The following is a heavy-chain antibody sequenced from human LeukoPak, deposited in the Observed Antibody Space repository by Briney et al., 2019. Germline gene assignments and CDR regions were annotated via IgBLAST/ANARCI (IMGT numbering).Heavy chain of an antibody. CDR3: AREGSGWYVDY. CDR2: ISSSGSTK. CDR1: GITFKNYE. J-gene: IGHJ4*02. Sequence: GGSLRLSCAVSGITFKNYEMNWVRQAPGKGLEWVSYISSSGSTKYYADSVKGRFTISRDNAKNSLYLQMNSLRAEDTAVYYCAREGSGWYVDYWGQGTLVTVSS. V-gene: IGHV3-48*03. D-gene: IGHD6-19*01.